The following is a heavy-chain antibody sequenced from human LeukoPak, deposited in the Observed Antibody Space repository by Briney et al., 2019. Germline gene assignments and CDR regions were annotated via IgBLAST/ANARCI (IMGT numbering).Heavy chain of an antibody. CDR1: GGSISSYY. CDR2: IYYSGST. D-gene: IGHD6-19*01. CDR3: ARQAGIAVAQYFQH. Sequence: SETLPLTCTVSGGSISSYYWSWIRQPPGKGLEWIGYIYYSGSTNYNPSLKSRVTISVDTSKNQFSLKLSSVTAADTAVYYCARQAGIAVAQYFQHWGQGTLVTVSS. V-gene: IGHV4-59*08. J-gene: IGHJ1*01.